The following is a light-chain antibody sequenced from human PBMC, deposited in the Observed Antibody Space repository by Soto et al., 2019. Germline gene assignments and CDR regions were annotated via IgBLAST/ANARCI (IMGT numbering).Light chain of an antibody. CDR3: GTRATRLSTGRV. CDR1: SSNIGNHY. J-gene: IGLJ3*02. CDR2: DND. V-gene: IGLV1-51*01. Sequence: QSVLTQPPSMSAAPGQTVTISCSGGSSNIGNHYVSWYQQVPGTAPKLLIYDNDKRPSRIPDRFSGSKSGTSATLAITGLPTGDQRDYYCGTRATRLSTGRVFGGRTKVTVL.